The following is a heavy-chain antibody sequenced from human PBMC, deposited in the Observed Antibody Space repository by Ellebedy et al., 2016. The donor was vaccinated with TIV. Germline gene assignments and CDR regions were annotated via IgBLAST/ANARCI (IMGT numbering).Heavy chain of an antibody. D-gene: IGHD2-21*02. V-gene: IGHV1-24*01. CDR2: IDPEDGKT. CDR3: GTGDWTFLGMDV. CDR1: GYTLTDLT. J-gene: IGHJ6*02. Sequence: ASVKVSXXVSGYTLTDLTIHWVRQAPGKGLEWMGGIDPEDGKTIYAQKFQGRVTMTEDTFTDTAYLEPSSLRSEDSAVYYCGTGDWTFLGMDVWGPGTTVTVSS.